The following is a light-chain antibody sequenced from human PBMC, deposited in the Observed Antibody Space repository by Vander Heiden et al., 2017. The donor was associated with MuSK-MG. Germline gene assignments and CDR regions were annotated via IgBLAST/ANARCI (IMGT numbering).Light chain of an antibody. Sequence: SYALTQPPSVSASPGQTASITCSGDKLGDKYACWYQQKPGQSPVLVIYQDSKRPSGIPERFSGSNSGNTATLTISGTQAMDEADYYCQAWDSSTVVFGGGTKLTVL. CDR2: QDS. J-gene: IGLJ2*01. V-gene: IGLV3-1*01. CDR1: KLGDKY. CDR3: QAWDSSTVV.